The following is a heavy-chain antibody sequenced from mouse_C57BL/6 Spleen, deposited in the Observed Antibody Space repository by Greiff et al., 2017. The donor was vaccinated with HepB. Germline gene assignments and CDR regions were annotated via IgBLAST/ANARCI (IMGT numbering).Heavy chain of an antibody. Sequence: VQLQQSGAELVKPGASVKMSCKASGYTFTSYWITWVKQRPGQGLEWIGDIYPGSGSTNYNEKFKSKATLTVDTSSSTAYMQLSSLTSEDSAVYYCARRYDGYYYYAMDYWGQGTSVTVSS. CDR1: GYTFTSYW. V-gene: IGHV1-55*01. CDR2: IYPGSGST. J-gene: IGHJ4*01. D-gene: IGHD2-3*01. CDR3: ARRYDGYYYYAMDY.